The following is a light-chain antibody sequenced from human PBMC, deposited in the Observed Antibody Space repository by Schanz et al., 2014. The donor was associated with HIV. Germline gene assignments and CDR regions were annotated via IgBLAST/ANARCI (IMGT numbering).Light chain of an antibody. CDR2: GNI. Sequence: QSVLTQPPSVSGAPGQGVTISCSGSSSNIGANYDVHWYQQLPGTAPKLLIYGNINRPSGVPDRFSASKSGTSASLAITGLQADDEGDYYCQSYDSSLRGYVFGAGTKVTVL. CDR3: QSYDSSLRGYV. J-gene: IGLJ1*01. V-gene: IGLV1-40*01. CDR1: SSNIGANYD.